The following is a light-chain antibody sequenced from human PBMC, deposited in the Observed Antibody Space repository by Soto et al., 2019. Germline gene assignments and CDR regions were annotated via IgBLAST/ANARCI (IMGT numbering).Light chain of an antibody. CDR2: GAS. Sequence: EIVLTQSPGTLSLSPGERATLCCRASQSVTSSYLAWYQQKPGQAPRLLIYGASSRATGIPDRFSGSGSGTDFTLTISRLEPQDFAMYYCHQYGSSPLTFGGGTKVEIK. CDR3: HQYGSSPLT. CDR1: QSVTSSY. V-gene: IGKV3-20*01. J-gene: IGKJ4*01.